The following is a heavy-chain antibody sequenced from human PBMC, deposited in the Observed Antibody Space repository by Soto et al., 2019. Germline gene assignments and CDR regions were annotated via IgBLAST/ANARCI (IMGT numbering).Heavy chain of an antibody. V-gene: IGHV5-51*01. J-gene: IGHJ4*02. CDR2: IYPGDSDT. CDR3: ARQTVSTKYYDILTGDFDY. CDR1: GYSFTSYW. D-gene: IGHD3-9*01. Sequence: GESLKISCKGSGYSFTSYWIGWVRQMPGKGLEWMGIIYPGDSDTRYSPSFQGQVTISADKSISTAYLQWSSLKASDTAMYYCARQTVSTKYYDILTGDFDYWGQGTLVTVSS.